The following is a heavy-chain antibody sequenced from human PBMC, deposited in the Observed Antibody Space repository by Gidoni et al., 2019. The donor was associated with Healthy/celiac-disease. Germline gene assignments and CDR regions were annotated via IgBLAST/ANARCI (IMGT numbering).Heavy chain of an antibody. J-gene: IGHJ4*02. D-gene: IGHD2-2*02. CDR2: ISGSGGST. CDR3: AKDNLGGIVVVPAAITLDY. V-gene: IGHV3-23*01. Sequence: GKGLEWVSAISGSGGSTYYADSVKGRFTISRDNSKNTLYLQMNSLRAEDTAVYYCAKDNLGGIVVVPAAITLDYWGQGTLVTVSS.